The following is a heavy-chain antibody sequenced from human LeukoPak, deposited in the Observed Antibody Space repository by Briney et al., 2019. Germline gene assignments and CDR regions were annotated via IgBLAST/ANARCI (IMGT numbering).Heavy chain of an antibody. Sequence: GGSLRLSCAASGFTFSSYSMNWVRQAPGKGLEWVSSISSSSSYIYYADSVKGRFTISRDNAKNSLYLQMKSLRAEDTAVYYCARRGYHDYSGFDYWGQGTLVTVSS. D-gene: IGHD1-26*01. CDR2: ISSSSSYI. CDR3: ARRGYHDYSGFDY. CDR1: GFTFSSYS. J-gene: IGHJ4*02. V-gene: IGHV3-21*01.